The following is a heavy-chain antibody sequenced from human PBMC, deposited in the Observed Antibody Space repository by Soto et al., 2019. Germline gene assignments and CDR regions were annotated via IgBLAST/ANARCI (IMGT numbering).Heavy chain of an antibody. D-gene: IGHD2-15*01. V-gene: IGHV3-7*01. CDR3: ARVACSGGSCYSALDY. Sequence: QSGGSLRLSCTASGFTFSSYWMSWVRQAPGKGLEWVANIKQDGSEKYYVDSVKGRFTISRDNAKNSLYLQMNSLRAEDTAVYYCARVACSGGSCYSALDYWGQGTLVTVSS. CDR1: GFTFSSYW. CDR2: IKQDGSEK. J-gene: IGHJ4*02.